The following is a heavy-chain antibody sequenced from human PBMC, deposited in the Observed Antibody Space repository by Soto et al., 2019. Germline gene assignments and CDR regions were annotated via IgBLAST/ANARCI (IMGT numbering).Heavy chain of an antibody. CDR1: GFTFSSYS. V-gene: IGHV3-48*02. CDR2: ISSSSSTI. D-gene: IGHD3-10*01. J-gene: IGHJ3*02. CDR3: ARDQAGYYYGSGSFIDAFDI. Sequence: EVQLVESGGGLVQPGGSLRLSCAAPGFTFSSYSMNWVRQAPGKGLEWVSYISSSSSTIYYADSVKGRFTISRDNAKNSLYLQMNSLRDEDTAVYYCARDQAGYYYGSGSFIDAFDIWGQGTMVTVSS.